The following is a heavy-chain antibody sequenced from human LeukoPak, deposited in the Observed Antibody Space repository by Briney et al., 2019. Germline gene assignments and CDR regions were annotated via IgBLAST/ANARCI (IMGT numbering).Heavy chain of an antibody. CDR1: GGTFSSYA. Sequence: ASVKVSCKASGGTFSSYAISWVRQAPGQGLEWMGGIIPIFGTASYAQKFQGRVTITADESTSTAYMELSSLRSEDTAVYYCASTLGYCNGGSCSHWFDPWGQGTLVTVSS. D-gene: IGHD2-15*01. J-gene: IGHJ5*02. V-gene: IGHV1-69*01. CDR3: ASTLGYCNGGSCSHWFDP. CDR2: IIPIFGTA.